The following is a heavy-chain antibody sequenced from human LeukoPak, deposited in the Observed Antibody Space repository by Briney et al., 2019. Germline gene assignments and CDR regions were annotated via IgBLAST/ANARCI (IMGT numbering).Heavy chain of an antibody. V-gene: IGHV1-8*01. D-gene: IGHD3-10*01. CDR3: ARGGAYYYGSGSSYYFDY. CDR2: MNPNSGNT. CDR1: GYTFTSYD. Sequence: ASVKVSCKASGYTFTSYDINWVRQATGQGLEWMGWMNPNSGNTGYAQKFQGRVTMTRNTSISTAYMELSSLRSEDTAVYYCARGGAYYYGSGSSYYFDYWGQGTLVTVSS. J-gene: IGHJ4*02.